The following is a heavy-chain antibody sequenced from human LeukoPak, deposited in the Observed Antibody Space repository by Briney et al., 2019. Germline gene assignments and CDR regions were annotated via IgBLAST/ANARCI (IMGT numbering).Heavy chain of an antibody. CDR3: ARPNIRYCSGGACSNDGSDY. V-gene: IGHV4-39*07. D-gene: IGHD2-15*01. CDR2: MYYSGSI. Sequence: SETLSLTCTVSGDSINSSTYYWGWIRQPPGKGLEWIGSMYYSGSIDYSPSLKSRVTISVDTSKNQFSLKLSSVTAADTAVYYCARPNIRYCSGGACSNDGSDYWGQGTLVTVSS. CDR1: GDSINSSTYY. J-gene: IGHJ4*02.